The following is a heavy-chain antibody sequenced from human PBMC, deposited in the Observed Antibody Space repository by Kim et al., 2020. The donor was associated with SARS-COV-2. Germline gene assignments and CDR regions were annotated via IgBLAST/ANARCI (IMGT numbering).Heavy chain of an antibody. J-gene: IGHJ5*02. Sequence: SETLSLTCAVYGGSFSGYYWSWIRQPPGKGLEWIGEINHSGSTNYNPSLKSRVTISVDTSKNQFSLKLSSVTAADTAVYYCARGLSSWYFEANWFDPWGPGTLVTVSS. V-gene: IGHV4-34*01. CDR2: INHSGST. CDR3: ARGLSSWYFEANWFDP. CDR1: GGSFSGYY. D-gene: IGHD6-13*01.